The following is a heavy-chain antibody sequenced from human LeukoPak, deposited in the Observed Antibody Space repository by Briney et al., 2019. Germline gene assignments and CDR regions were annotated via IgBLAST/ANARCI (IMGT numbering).Heavy chain of an antibody. CDR1: DYYISSGYY. CDR2: IYHSGST. Sequence: SETLSLTCEVSDYYISSGYYWGWIRQPPRKGLEWIGSIYHSGSTYYNPSLKSRVTISVDTSNNQFSLKLTSVTAADTAVYYCARSGYSSAWSFDYWGQGTLVTVSS. CDR3: ARSGYSSAWSFDY. D-gene: IGHD6-19*01. V-gene: IGHV4-38-2*01. J-gene: IGHJ4*02.